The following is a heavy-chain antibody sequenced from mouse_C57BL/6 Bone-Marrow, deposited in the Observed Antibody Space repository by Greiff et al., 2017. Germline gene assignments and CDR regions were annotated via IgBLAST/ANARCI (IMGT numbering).Heavy chain of an antibody. J-gene: IGHJ4*01. V-gene: IGHV5-15*01. CDR1: GFTFSDYG. CDR2: LSNLAYSI. CDR3: ARLVGATNAMDY. D-gene: IGHD1-1*01. Sequence: EVMVVESVGGLVQPGGSLKLSCAASGFTFSDYGMAWVRQAPRKGPEWVAFLSNLAYSIYYADTVTGRFTISRANAKNTLYLKMSRLRSDDTAMYYCARLVGATNAMDYWGQGTSVTVSS.